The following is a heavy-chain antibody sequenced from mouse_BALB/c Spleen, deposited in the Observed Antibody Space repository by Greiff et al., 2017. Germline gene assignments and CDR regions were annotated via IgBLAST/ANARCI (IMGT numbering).Heavy chain of an antibody. J-gene: IGHJ4*01. CDR2: ISSGGSYT. Sequence: EVKVVESGGDLVKPGGSLKLSCAASGFTFSSYGMSWVRQTPDKRLEWVATISSGGSYTYYPDSVKGRFTISRDNAKNTLYLQMSSLKSEDTAMYYCARSMGYGNYVYYYAMDYWGQGTSVTVSS. D-gene: IGHD2-1*01. CDR1: GFTFSSYG. V-gene: IGHV5-6*01. CDR3: ARSMGYGNYVYYYAMDY.